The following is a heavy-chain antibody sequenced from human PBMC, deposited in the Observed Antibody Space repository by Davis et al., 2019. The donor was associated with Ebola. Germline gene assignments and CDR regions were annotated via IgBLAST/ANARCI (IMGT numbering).Heavy chain of an antibody. D-gene: IGHD3-3*01. CDR2: IKEDGSQI. Sequence: PGGSLRLSCEASELTFSTRWMGWLRQAPGQGLEWLADIKEDGSQINYVDSVKGRFTIPRDNARNSLFLHMNSLRTEDTAVYYCGAGSGWIFSYWGQGALVTVSS. V-gene: IGHV3-7*01. CDR1: ELTFSTRW. J-gene: IGHJ4*02. CDR3: GAGSGWIFSY.